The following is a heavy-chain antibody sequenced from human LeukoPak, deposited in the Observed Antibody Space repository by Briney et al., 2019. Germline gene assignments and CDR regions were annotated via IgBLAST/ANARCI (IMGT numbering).Heavy chain of an antibody. CDR1: GGSMGNYY. V-gene: IGHV4-59*08. CDR2: IYTSGST. CDR3: ARHRRLYQKIVVPAATLDY. Sequence: SETLSLTCTVSGGSMGNYYWTWIRQPPGGTLEYIGYIYTSGSTNYNPSLKSRVTVSVDTSKNQFSLELSSVTAADTAVYYCARHRRLYQKIVVPAATLDYWGQGTLVTVSS. D-gene: IGHD2-2*01. J-gene: IGHJ4*02.